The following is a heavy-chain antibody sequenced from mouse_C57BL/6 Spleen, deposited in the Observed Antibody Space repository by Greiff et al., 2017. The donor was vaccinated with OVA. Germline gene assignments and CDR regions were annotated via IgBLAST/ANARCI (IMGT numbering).Heavy chain of an antibody. Sequence: EVQGVESGGGLVKPGGSLKLSCAASGFTFSDYGMHWVRQAPEKGLEWVAYISSGSSTIYYADTVKGRFTISRDNAKNTLFLQMTSLRSEDTAMYYCARGTTVVGDWYFDVWGTGTTVTVSS. D-gene: IGHD1-1*01. J-gene: IGHJ1*03. CDR2: ISSGSSTI. CDR1: GFTFSDYG. CDR3: ARGTTVVGDWYFDV. V-gene: IGHV5-17*01.